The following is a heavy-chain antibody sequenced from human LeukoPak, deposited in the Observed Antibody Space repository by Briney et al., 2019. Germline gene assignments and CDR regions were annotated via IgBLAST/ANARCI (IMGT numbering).Heavy chain of an antibody. Sequence: GSSVKVSCKASGGTFSSCAISWVRQAPGQGLEWMGRIIPIFGTANYAQKFQGRVTITTDESTSTAYMELSSLRSEDTAVYNCAREYSNWGANYYYYYMDVGGKETTVTVSS. V-gene: IGHV1-69*05. D-gene: IGHD4-11*01. CDR2: IIPIFGTA. J-gene: IGHJ6*03. CDR3: AREYSNWGANYYYYYMDV. CDR1: GGTFSSCA.